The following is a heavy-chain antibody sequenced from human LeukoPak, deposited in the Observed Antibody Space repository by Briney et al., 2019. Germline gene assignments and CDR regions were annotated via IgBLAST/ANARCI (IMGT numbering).Heavy chain of an antibody. V-gene: IGHV3-23*01. D-gene: IGHD2/OR15-2a*01. Sequence: GSLILSCAASGFTFSSYAMNWVRPAPGKGLDWVSAITGTGGSTYYADSVKGRFTISRDNSKKTLFLQMNSLRAEDTAVYYCAKREGDNSPHFDYWGQGTLVTVSS. J-gene: IGHJ4*02. CDR2: ITGTGGST. CDR1: GFTFSSYA. CDR3: AKREGDNSPHFDY.